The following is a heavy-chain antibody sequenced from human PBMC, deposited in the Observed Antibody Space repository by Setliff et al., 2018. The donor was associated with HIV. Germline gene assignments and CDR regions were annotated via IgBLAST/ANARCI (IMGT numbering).Heavy chain of an antibody. V-gene: IGHV3-23*01. Sequence: GGSLRLSCAASGFTFSHYAMTWVRQAPGKGLEWVSAISGSGDSTYYADSGKGRFTISRDNSKNTLYLQMNSLRAEDTALYYCAKLTRYDSTWYDAEYCQQWGQGTLVTVSS. CDR2: ISGSGDST. CDR3: AKLTRYDSTWYDAEYCQQ. D-gene: IGHD6-13*01. CDR1: GFTFSHYA. J-gene: IGHJ1*01.